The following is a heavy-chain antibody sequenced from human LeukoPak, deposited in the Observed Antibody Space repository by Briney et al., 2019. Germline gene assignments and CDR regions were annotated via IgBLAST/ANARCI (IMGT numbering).Heavy chain of an antibody. J-gene: IGHJ6*02. CDR1: GFTFSSYS. Sequence: GGSLRLSCAASGFTFSSYSMNWVRQAPGKGLEWVSSISSSSSYIYYADSVKGRFTISRDNAKNSLYLQMNSLRAEDTAVYYCARDKKTAAAGTDYYYYGMDVWGQGTTVTVSS. CDR2: ISSSSSYI. CDR3: ARDKKTAAAGTDYYYYGMDV. D-gene: IGHD6-13*01. V-gene: IGHV3-21*01.